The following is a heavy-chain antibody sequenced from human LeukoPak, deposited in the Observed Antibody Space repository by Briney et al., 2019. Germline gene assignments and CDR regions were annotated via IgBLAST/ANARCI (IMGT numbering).Heavy chain of an antibody. D-gene: IGHD3-22*01. Sequence: ASVKVSCKASGYTFTGYYMHWVRQAPGRGLEWMGWINPNSGGTNYVQKFQGRVTMTRDTSISTAYMELSRLRSDDTAVYYCARESLFSYYDSSGPIDYWGQGTLVTVSS. CDR2: INPNSGGT. CDR3: ARESLFSYYDSSGPIDY. CDR1: GYTFTGYY. J-gene: IGHJ4*02. V-gene: IGHV1-2*02.